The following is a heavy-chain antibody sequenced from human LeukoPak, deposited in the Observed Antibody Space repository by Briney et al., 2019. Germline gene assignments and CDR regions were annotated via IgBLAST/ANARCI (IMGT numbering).Heavy chain of an antibody. CDR1: GYTFTGYY. Sequence: ASVKVSCKASGYTFTGYYMHWVRQAPGQGLEWMGWINPNSGGTNYAQKFQGRVTMTRDTSISTAYMELSRLRSDDTAVYYCARDFQDDMIADYGMDVWGQGTTVTVSS. D-gene: IGHD3-22*01. CDR2: INPNSGGT. CDR3: ARDFQDDMIADYGMDV. J-gene: IGHJ6*02. V-gene: IGHV1-2*02.